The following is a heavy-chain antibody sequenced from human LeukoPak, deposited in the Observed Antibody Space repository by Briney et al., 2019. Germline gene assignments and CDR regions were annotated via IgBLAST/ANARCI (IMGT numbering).Heavy chain of an antibody. D-gene: IGHD2-8*01. Sequence: SETLSLTSTVSGDSISSGGSYWSWIRQPAGKGLEWIGRIYTSGSTNYNPSLKSRVTISVDTSKNQFSLKLSSLTAADTAVHYCARERGYCTNGVCSPYFDYWGQGTLVTVSS. J-gene: IGHJ4*02. CDR3: ARERGYCTNGVCSPYFDY. CDR2: IYTSGST. V-gene: IGHV4-61*02. CDR1: GDSISSGGSY.